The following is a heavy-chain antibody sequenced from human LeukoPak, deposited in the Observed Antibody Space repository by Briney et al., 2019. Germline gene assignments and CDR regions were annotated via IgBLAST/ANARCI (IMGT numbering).Heavy chain of an antibody. J-gene: IGHJ4*02. D-gene: IGHD2-2*01. CDR1: GFTFSSYG. V-gene: IGHV3-30*03. CDR2: ISYDGSNK. Sequence: PGRSLRLSCAASGFTFSSYGMHWVRQAPGKGLEWVAVISYDGSNKYYADSVKGRFTISRDNSKNTLYLQMNSLRAEDTAVYYCARDGGYCSSTSCYSYFDYWGQGTLVTVSS. CDR3: ARDGGYCSSTSCYSYFDY.